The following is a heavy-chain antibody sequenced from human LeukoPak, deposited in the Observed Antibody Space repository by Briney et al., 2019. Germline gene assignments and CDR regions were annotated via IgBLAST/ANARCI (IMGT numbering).Heavy chain of an antibody. CDR2: IKQDGGEK. Sequence: PGGSLRLSCAASGFTFSSYWMSWIRQAPGKGLEWVANIKQDGGEKYYVDSVKGRFTISRDSAENSLYLQMNSLRADDSAVYYCARDYSYAFDTWGQGTMVTVSS. J-gene: IGHJ3*02. CDR3: ARDYSYAFDT. CDR1: GFTFSSYW. V-gene: IGHV3-7*04. D-gene: IGHD2-15*01.